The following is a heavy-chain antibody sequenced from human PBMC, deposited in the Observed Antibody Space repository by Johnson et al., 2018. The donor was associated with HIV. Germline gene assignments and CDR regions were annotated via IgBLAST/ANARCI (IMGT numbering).Heavy chain of an antibody. V-gene: IGHV3-30*02. D-gene: IGHD6-25*01. CDR3: AKEAADDAFDI. CDR1: GFTFSYYG. CDR2: IRYDGDNE. Sequence: QVHLVESGGGVAQPGGSLRLSCAAFGFTFSYYGMHWVRQVPGKGLEWVAFIRYDGDNEYYGDSVKGRFTISRDNSKNTLYLQMNSLRAEDTAVYYCAKEAADDAFDIWGQGTMVTVSS. J-gene: IGHJ3*02.